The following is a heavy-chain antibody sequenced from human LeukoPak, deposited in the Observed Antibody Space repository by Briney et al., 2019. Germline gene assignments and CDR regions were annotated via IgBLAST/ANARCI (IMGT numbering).Heavy chain of an antibody. CDR2: IYYSGRT. J-gene: IGHJ4*02. CDR1: GGSISSSSYY. CDR3: ASVGKLGYYFDF. D-gene: IGHD7-27*01. Sequence: SETLSLTCNVSGGSISSSSYYWGWIRQSPGKGLEWIGDIYYSGRTYNKNPFLESRVTISIDTSKSQFSLKLSSVSAADTAISYCASVGKLGYYFDFWGQGTLVTVSS. V-gene: IGHV4-39*01.